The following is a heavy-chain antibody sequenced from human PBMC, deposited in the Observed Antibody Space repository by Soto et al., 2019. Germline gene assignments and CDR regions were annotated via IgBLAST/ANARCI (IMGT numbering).Heavy chain of an antibody. CDR3: ARSGYSSSGVDYFDY. CDR2: IYHSGST. D-gene: IGHD6-6*01. J-gene: IGHJ4*02. CDR1: SGSISSSNW. Sequence: TLSLTCAVSSGSISSSNWWSWVRQPPGKGLEWIGEIYHSGSTNYNPSLKSRVTISVDKSKNQFSLKLSSVTAADTAVYYCARSGYSSSGVDYFDYWGQGTLVTVSS. V-gene: IGHV4-4*02.